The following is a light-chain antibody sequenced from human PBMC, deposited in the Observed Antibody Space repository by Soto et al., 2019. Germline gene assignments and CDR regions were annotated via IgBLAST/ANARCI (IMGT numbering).Light chain of an antibody. J-gene: IGKJ3*01. V-gene: IGKV1-27*01. CDR2: TAS. Sequence: DIQMTQSPSSLSASVVDRVTITCRASQGIANYLAWYQQKPGGGPKLLIHTASTLQSWVPSRFSGSGSGTEFTLTISSLQPEDVATYYCQKYNSATFTFGPGTKVQI. CDR1: QGIANY. CDR3: QKYNSATFT.